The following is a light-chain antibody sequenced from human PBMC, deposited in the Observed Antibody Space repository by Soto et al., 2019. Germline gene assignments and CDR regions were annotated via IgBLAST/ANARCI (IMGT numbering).Light chain of an antibody. CDR1: QSVSSN. Sequence: EIVMTQSPATLSVSPGERATLSCRASQSVSSNLAWYQQKPGQAPRLLIYGASTRATGIPARFSGSGSGTDFTLTISRLEPEDFAVYYCQQYGRSPFAFGPGTKVEIK. V-gene: IGKV3-15*01. CDR2: GAS. CDR3: QQYGRSPFA. J-gene: IGKJ3*01.